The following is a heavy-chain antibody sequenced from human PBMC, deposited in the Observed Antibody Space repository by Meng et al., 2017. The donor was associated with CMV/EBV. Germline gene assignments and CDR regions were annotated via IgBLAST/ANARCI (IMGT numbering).Heavy chain of an antibody. J-gene: IGHJ4*02. D-gene: IGHD6-19*01. CDR3: ARWGGTYRLALGYFDY. V-gene: IGHV1-2*02. CDR2: INPNSGGT. Sequence: ALVKVSCKASGYTFTGYYMHWVRQAPGQGLEWMGWINPNSGGTNYAQKFQGRVTMTRDTSISTAYMELSRLRSDDTAVYYCARWGGTYRLALGYFDYWGQGTLVTVSS. CDR1: GYTFTGYY.